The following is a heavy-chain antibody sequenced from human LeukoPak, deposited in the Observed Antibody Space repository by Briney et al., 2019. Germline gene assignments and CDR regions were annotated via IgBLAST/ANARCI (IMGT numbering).Heavy chain of an antibody. D-gene: IGHD5-24*01. J-gene: IGHJ4*02. CDR2: IIPIPGIA. Sequence: SVKVSCKASGGTFSSYAISWVRQAPGQGLEWMGRIIPIPGIANYAQKFQGRVTITADKSTSTAYMELSSLRSEDTAVCYCARLDEMATITVDYWGQRTLVTVSS. CDR3: ARLDEMATITVDY. CDR1: GGTFSSYA. V-gene: IGHV1-69*04.